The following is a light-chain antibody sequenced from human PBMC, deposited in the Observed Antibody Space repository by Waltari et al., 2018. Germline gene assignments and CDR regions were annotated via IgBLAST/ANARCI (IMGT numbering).Light chain of an antibody. J-gene: IGKJ3*01. CDR2: ATF. V-gene: IGKV1-39*01. CDR1: QTINKY. Sequence: DIQMTQTPSSLSASVGDRVTITCRASQTINKYLNWYQQKPGEAPKLLIFATFNLQSGVPARFRGGGSGTDFTFTISSLQPEDFATYYCQQSYRIPPTFGPGTKVDIK. CDR3: QQSYRIPPT.